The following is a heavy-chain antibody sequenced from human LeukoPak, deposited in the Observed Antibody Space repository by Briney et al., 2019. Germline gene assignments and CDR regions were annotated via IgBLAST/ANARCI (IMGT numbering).Heavy chain of an antibody. V-gene: IGHV4-39*01. CDR1: GGSISSSSYY. J-gene: IGHJ4*02. CDR2: IYYSGST. Sequence: SETLSLTCTVSGGSISSSSYYWGWIRQPPGKGLEWIGSIYYSGSTYYNPSLKSRVTISVDTSKNQFSLKLSSVTAADTAVYYCARHRIAARGSFDYWGQGTLVTVSS. D-gene: IGHD6-6*01. CDR3: ARHRIAARGSFDY.